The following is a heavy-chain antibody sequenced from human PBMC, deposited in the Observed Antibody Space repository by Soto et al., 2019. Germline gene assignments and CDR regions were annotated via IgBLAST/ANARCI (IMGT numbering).Heavy chain of an antibody. V-gene: IGHV4-39*07. CDR3: ARVLHDYGDYVYYYYYGMDV. CDR2: ISYSGST. Sequence: SETLSLTCTVSGGSISSDSYYWGWIRQSPEKGLEWIASISYSGSTYYNPTLKSRLIISVDTSKSQFSLKLSSVTAADTAVYYCARVLHDYGDYVYYYYYGMDVWGQGTTVTVSS. CDR1: GGSISSDSYY. D-gene: IGHD4-17*01. J-gene: IGHJ6*02.